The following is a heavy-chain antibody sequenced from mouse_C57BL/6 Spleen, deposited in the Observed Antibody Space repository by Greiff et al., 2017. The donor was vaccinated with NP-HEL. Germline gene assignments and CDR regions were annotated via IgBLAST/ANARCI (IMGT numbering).Heavy chain of an antibody. J-gene: IGHJ3*01. CDR1: GYSITSGYY. V-gene: IGHV3-6*01. CDR3: AREENWAWFAY. D-gene: IGHD4-1*01. Sequence: ESGPGLVKPSQSLSLTCSVTGYSITSGYYWNWIRQFPGNKLEWMGYISYDGSNNYNPSLKNRISITRDTSKNQFFLKLNSVTTEDTATYYCAREENWAWFAYWGQGTLVTVSA. CDR2: ISYDGSN.